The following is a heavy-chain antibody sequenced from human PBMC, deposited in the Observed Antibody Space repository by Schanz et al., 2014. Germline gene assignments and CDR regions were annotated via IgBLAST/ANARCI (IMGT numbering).Heavy chain of an antibody. CDR1: GFTFSNAW. Sequence: EAQVVESGGGLVKPGGSLRLSCVASGFTFSNAWMNWVRQGPGNRLEWVGRIKSRSDGGTTDYAAPVKGRFIISRDDSRNTLYLQMSGLKTEDTAVYCCSTTPNFYASGTYSWFDPWGQGTRVTVSS. CDR3: STTPNFYASGTYSWFDP. CDR2: IKSRSDGGTT. V-gene: IGHV3-15*01. J-gene: IGHJ5*02. D-gene: IGHD3-10*01.